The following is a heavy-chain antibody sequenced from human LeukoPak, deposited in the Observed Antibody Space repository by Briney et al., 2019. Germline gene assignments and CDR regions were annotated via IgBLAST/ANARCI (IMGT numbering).Heavy chain of an antibody. V-gene: IGHV3-74*01. Sequence: QTGGSLRLSCAVSGFIFSDYWMHWVRQAPEKGLMWVSKINSDGSGPDYAESVKGRFTISRDNAKNTVYLQMNSLRAEDTAIYYCTRDVYGLGDYWGQGALVTVSS. CDR3: TRDVYGLGDY. D-gene: IGHD2/OR15-2a*01. CDR1: GFIFSDYW. CDR2: INSDGSGP. J-gene: IGHJ4*02.